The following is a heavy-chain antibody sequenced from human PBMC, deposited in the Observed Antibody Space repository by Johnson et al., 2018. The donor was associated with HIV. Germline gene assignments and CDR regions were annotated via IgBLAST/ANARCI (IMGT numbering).Heavy chain of an antibody. CDR2: ISYDGSNK. V-gene: IGHV3-30*04. J-gene: IGHJ3*02. CDR3: ARDGSQLADAFDI. Sequence: QEQLVESGGGVVQPGRSLRLSCAASGFIVSSYAIHWVRQAPGKGLEWVAVISYDGSNKYYADSVKGRFTISRDNSKNTLYLQMNSLRGEDTAVYYCARDGSQLADAFDIWGQGTMVTVSS. CDR1: GFIVSSYA. D-gene: IGHD6-6*01.